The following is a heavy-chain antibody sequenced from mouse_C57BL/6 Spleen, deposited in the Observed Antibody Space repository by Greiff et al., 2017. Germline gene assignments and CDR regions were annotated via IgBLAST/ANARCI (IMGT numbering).Heavy chain of an antibody. CDR2: ISSGGDYI. Sequence: EVKLVESGEGLVKPGGSLKLSCAASGFTFSSYAMSWVRQTPEKRLEWVAYISSGGDYIYYADTVKGRFTISRDNARNTLYLQMSSLKSEDTAMYYCTRDRDRDSPYYFDYWGQGTTLTVSS. CDR3: TRDRDRDSPYYFDY. D-gene: IGHD2-12*01. J-gene: IGHJ2*01. CDR1: GFTFSSYA. V-gene: IGHV5-9-1*02.